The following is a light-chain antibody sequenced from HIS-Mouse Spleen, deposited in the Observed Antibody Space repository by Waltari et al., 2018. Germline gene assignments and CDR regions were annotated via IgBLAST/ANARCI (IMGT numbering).Light chain of an antibody. CDR2: RNN. V-gene: IGLV1-47*01. CDR1: SSNIGSNY. J-gene: IGLJ3*02. Sequence: QSVLTQPPSASGTPGQRVPISCSGSSSNIGSNYVYWYQQLPGTAPKLLIYRNNQRPSGVPDRFSGSKSGNTASLTISGLQAEDEADYYCCSYAGSSTWVFGGGTKLTVL. CDR3: CSYAGSSTWV.